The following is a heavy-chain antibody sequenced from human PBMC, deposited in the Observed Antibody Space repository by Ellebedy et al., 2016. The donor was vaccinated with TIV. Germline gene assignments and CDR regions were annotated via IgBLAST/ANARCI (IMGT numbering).Heavy chain of an antibody. Sequence: GESLKISCAASGFTFSSYGMHWVRQAPGKGLEWVAVISYDGSNKNYADSVKGRFTISRDNSKNTLYLQMNSLRAEDTALYYCAKGRLAVAATYFDYWGQGTLVTVSS. CDR2: ISYDGSNK. D-gene: IGHD6-19*01. V-gene: IGHV3-30*18. CDR1: GFTFSSYG. CDR3: AKGRLAVAATYFDY. J-gene: IGHJ4*02.